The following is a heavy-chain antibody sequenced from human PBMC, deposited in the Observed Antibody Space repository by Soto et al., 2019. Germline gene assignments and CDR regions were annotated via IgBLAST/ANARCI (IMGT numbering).Heavy chain of an antibody. Sequence: HWVRQAPGQRLEWMGWINTSDGNTKYSPKFQGRVTITRDTSATTVHMELSSMRSGDTAVYYCARDQTYYYDSSGRNWFDPWGQGTLVTVSS. J-gene: IGHJ5*02. D-gene: IGHD3-22*01. CDR3: ARDQTYYYDSSGRNWFDP. CDR2: INTSDGNT. V-gene: IGHV1-3*04.